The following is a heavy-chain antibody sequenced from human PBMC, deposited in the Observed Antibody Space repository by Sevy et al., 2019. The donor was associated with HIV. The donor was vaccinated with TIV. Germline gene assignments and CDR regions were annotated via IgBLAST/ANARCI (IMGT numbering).Heavy chain of an antibody. Sequence: GESLKISCKGSGYTFSTYWIGWVRQMPGKGLEWMGIIYPGDSETRYSPSFQGQVTISADKCINTAYLQWSSLKASDTAMYFCARRSSGHYNWFDPWGQGTLVTVSS. CDR3: ARRSSGHYNWFDP. D-gene: IGHD6-19*01. J-gene: IGHJ5*02. V-gene: IGHV5-51*01. CDR2: IYPGDSET. CDR1: GYTFSTYW.